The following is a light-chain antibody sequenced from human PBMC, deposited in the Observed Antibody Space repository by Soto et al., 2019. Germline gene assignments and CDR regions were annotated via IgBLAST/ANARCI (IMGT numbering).Light chain of an antibody. Sequence: DVVMTQSPLSLPVALRQPASISCRSSQSLVYSDGNTYLHWFQQRPGQSPSRLIYKISNRGPGVPARLSGSASGTNISLIISRVGAEDVGVYYCLQRTDWPLPFGPGTKVDIK. CDR2: KIS. J-gene: IGKJ3*01. CDR1: QSLVYSDGNTY. V-gene: IGKV2-30*01. CDR3: LQRTDWPLP.